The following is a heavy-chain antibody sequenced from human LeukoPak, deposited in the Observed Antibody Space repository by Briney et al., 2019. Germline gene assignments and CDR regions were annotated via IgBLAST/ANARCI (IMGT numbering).Heavy chain of an antibody. CDR1: GFTFSSYE. V-gene: IGHV3-23*01. CDR3: VLKVRFDY. CDR2: ISNSGGNT. J-gene: IGHJ4*02. Sequence: GGSLRLSCAASGFTFSSYEMNWVRQAPGKGLEWVSAISNSGGNTYYADSVKGRFTISRDNSKDTLSLQMNSLRAEDTAVYYCVLKVRFDYWGQGTLVTVSS. D-gene: IGHD2-15*01.